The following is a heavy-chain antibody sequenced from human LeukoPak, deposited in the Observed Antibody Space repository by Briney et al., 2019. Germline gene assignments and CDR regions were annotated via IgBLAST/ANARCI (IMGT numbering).Heavy chain of an antibody. J-gene: IGHJ5*02. CDR1: GFTFSSYS. CDR2: ISGSGGST. CDR3: AKDTVPRIRYNWFDP. D-gene: IGHD2-2*01. Sequence: GGSLRLSCAASGFTFSSYSMNWVRQAPGKGLEWVSAISGSGGSTYYADSVKGRFTISRDNSKNTLYLQMNSLRAEDTAVYYCAKDTVPRIRYNWFDPWGQGTLVTVSS. V-gene: IGHV3-23*01.